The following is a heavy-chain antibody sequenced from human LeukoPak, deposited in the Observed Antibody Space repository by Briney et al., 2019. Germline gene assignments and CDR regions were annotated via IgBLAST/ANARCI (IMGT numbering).Heavy chain of an antibody. CDR2: SSPYNGNT. CDR3: ARDNSVRDEAWWFSP. J-gene: IGHJ5*02. CDR1: GYTFTTYG. V-gene: IGHV1-18*01. D-gene: IGHD5-24*01. Sequence: ASVKVSCKASGYTFTTYGISWVRQAPGQGLEWMGWSSPYNGNTNYAQKLRGRVTMTTDTSTSTAYMELRSLRSDDTAVYYCARDNSVRDEAWWFSPWGQGTLVTVSS.